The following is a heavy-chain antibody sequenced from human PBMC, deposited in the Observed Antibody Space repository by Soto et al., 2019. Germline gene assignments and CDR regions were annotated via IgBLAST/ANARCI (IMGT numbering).Heavy chain of an antibody. J-gene: IGHJ3*02. CDR2: IIPIFGTA. CDR3: ARATTVVTHGAFDI. V-gene: IGHV1-69*12. Sequence: QVQLVQSGAEVKKPGSSVKVSCKASGGTFSSYAISWVRQAPGQGLEWMGGIIPIFGTANYAQKFQGRVTITADESTSTAYMELSGLRSEDTAVYYCARATTVVTHGAFDIWGQGTMVTVSS. CDR1: GGTFSSYA. D-gene: IGHD2-21*02.